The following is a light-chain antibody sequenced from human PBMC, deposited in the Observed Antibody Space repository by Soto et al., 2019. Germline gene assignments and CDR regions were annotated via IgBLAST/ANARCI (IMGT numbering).Light chain of an antibody. CDR1: KLGDKL. Sequence: YELTQPPSVSVSPGLTASITCSGDKLGDKLAYWYQQKPGQSPVLVMYQDSKRPSGIPERFSGSNSGNTATLTISGTQSMDEADYYCQAWDSSTAVFGTGTKVTVL. CDR2: QDS. J-gene: IGLJ1*01. CDR3: QAWDSSTAV. V-gene: IGLV3-1*01.